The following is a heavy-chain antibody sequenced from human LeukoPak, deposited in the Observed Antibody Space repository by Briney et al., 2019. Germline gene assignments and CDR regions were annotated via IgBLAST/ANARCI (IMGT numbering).Heavy chain of an antibody. Sequence: PGRSLRLSCAASGFTFSSYGMHWVRQAPGKGLEWVALISYDGSNKYYADSVKGRFTISRDNSKNTLYLQMNSLRAEDTAVYYCAKDSYSSSWYNYYYYYGMDVWGQGTTVTVSS. J-gene: IGHJ6*02. CDR2: ISYDGSNK. D-gene: IGHD6-13*01. V-gene: IGHV3-30*18. CDR3: AKDSYSSSWYNYYYYYGMDV. CDR1: GFTFSSYG.